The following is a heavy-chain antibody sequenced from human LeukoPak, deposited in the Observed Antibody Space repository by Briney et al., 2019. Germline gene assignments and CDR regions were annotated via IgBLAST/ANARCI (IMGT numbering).Heavy chain of an antibody. Sequence: ASVKVSCKASGYTFTGYYMQWVRQAPGQGLEWMGWINPNSGGTNYAQKFHGRFTMTRDTSISTAYMELSRLRSDDTAVYYCARDVCGGDCYSYYYYYMDVWGKGTTVTVSS. CDR3: ARDVCGGDCYSYYYYYMDV. D-gene: IGHD2-21*01. J-gene: IGHJ6*03. V-gene: IGHV1-2*02. CDR1: GYTFTGYY. CDR2: INPNSGGT.